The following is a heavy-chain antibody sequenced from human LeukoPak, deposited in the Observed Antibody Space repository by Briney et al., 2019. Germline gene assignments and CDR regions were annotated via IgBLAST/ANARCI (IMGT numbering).Heavy chain of an antibody. Sequence: SETLSLTCTVSGGSISSSSYYWGWIRQPPGKGLEWIGSIYYSGSTYYNPSLKSRVTISVDTSKNQFSLKLSSVIAADTAVYYCARHNLGYCSSTSCPTHAFDIWGQGAMVTVSS. J-gene: IGHJ3*02. CDR3: ARHNLGYCSSTSCPTHAFDI. D-gene: IGHD2-2*01. CDR1: GGSISSSSYY. CDR2: IYYSGST. V-gene: IGHV4-39*01.